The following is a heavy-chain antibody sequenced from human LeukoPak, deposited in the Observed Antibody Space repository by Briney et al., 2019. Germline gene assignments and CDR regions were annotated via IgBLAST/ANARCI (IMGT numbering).Heavy chain of an antibody. J-gene: IGHJ4*02. CDR3: AKEQSPTWGWND. CDR1: GFTFSSYG. D-gene: IGHD7-27*01. CDR2: IRYDGSNK. V-gene: IGHV3-30*02. Sequence: PGGSLRLSCAASGFTFSSYGMHWVRQAPGKGLEWVAFIRYDGSNKYYADSVKGRFTISRDNSKNTLYLQMNSLRAEDTAVYYCAKEQSPTWGWNDWGQGTLVTVSS.